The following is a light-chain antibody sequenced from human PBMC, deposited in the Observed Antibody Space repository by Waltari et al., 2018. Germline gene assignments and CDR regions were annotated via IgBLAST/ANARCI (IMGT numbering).Light chain of an antibody. CDR2: EVS. CDR3: SSYAGISNYV. V-gene: IGLV2-8*01. J-gene: IGLJ1*01. Sequence: SALTQPPSASGSPGQSVTISCTGTSSDVGGYNYVSWYQQHPGKAPKLMIYEVSKRPSWFPVRFSGSKSGNTASLTVSGLQADDEADYYCSSYAGISNYVFGTGTKVTVL. CDR1: SSDVGGYNY.